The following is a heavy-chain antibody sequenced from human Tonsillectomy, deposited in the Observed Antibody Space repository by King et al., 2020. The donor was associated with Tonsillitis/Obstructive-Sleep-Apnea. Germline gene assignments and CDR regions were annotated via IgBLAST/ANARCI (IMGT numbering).Heavy chain of an antibody. D-gene: IGHD3-3*01. CDR3: AKEVNYDFWSGYPEYFDY. Sequence: VQLVESGGDLVQPGGFLRLSCAASGFTFSSYAMSWVRQAPGKGLEWVSVISGSGDTTHYADSVKGRLTISRDNSKNTLYLQMNSLRVEDTAIYYCAKEVNYDFWSGYPEYFDYWGQGTPVTVSA. CDR1: GFTFSSYA. CDR2: ISGSGDTT. J-gene: IGHJ4*02. V-gene: IGHV3-23*04.